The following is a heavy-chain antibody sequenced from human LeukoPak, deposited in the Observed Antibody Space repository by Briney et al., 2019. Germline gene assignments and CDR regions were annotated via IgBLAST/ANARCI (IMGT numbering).Heavy chain of an antibody. V-gene: IGHV3-53*01. D-gene: IGHD2-2*02. J-gene: IGHJ4*02. Sequence: GGSLRLSCAASGFTVSSNYMSWVRQAPGKGLEWVSVIYSGGSTYYADSVKGRFTISRDSSKNTLYLQMNSLRGEDTAVYYCARLAYLYFDYWGQGTLVTVSS. CDR3: ARLAYLYFDY. CDR1: GFTVSSNY. CDR2: IYSGGST.